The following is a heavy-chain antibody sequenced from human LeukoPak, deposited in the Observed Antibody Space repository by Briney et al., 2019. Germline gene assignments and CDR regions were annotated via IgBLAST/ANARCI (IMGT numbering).Heavy chain of an antibody. V-gene: IGHV4-39*01. CDR3: ARRSSSWYFDY. CDR1: GDSIRSSSYY. J-gene: IGHJ4*02. Sequence: PSETLSLTCTVSGDSIRSSSYYWDWIRQPPGKGLEWIASIYYRGSTYYNPSLKSRVTIHVDTSKKQLSLKVSSVTAADTAVYYCARRSSSWYFDYWGQGTLVTVSS. CDR2: IYYRGST. D-gene: IGHD6-13*01.